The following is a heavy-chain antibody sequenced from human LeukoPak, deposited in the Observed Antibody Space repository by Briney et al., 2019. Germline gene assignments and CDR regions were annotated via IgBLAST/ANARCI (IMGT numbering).Heavy chain of an antibody. CDR2: IYYSGST. CDR3: ARDLAGYSGYDYSG. D-gene: IGHD5-12*01. V-gene: IGHV4-30-4*01. J-gene: IGHJ4*02. Sequence: SQTLSLTCTVSGGSISSGDYYWSWIRQPPGKGLEWIGYIYYSGSTYYNPSLKSRVTISVGTSKNQFSLKLTSVTAADTAVYYCARDLAGYSGYDYSGWGQGTLVTVSS. CDR1: GGSISSGDYY.